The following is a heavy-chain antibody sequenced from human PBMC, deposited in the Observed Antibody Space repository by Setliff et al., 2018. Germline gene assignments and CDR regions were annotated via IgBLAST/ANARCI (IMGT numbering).Heavy chain of an antibody. V-gene: IGHV4-61*02. CDR1: GASLSSGSYY. CDR2: IYTSGAT. CDR3: AKEYVVNSFVSNSHQHYGLDV. Sequence: SETLSLTCTVSGASLSSGSYYWSWIRQSAGKGLEWIGRIYTSGATTYSPSLKSRVSLSADTSKNLFSLRLKSVTAADTAVYYCAKEYVVNSFVSNSHQHYGLDVWGQGTTVTVS. J-gene: IGHJ6*02. D-gene: IGHD2-21*01.